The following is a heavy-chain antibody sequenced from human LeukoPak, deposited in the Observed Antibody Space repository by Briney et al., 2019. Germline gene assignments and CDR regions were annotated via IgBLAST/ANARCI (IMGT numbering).Heavy chain of an antibody. V-gene: IGHV4-31*03. CDR3: AREAIPAGTFDY. D-gene: IGHD2-2*01. Sequence: SQTLSLTCTVSGGSISGGGYYWSWIRQHPGKGLEWIGHIYYSGSTYYNPSLKSRVTISVDTSKNQFSLILTSVTAADTAVYFCAREAIPAGTFDYWGQGTLVTVSS. CDR2: IYYSGST. J-gene: IGHJ4*02. CDR1: GGSISGGGYY.